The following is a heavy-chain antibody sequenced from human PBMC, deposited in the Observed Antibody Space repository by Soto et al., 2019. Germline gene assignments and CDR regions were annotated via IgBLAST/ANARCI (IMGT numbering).Heavy chain of an antibody. CDR1: GYTFTSYY. CDR3: PRDQRSGYCTGGSCFDGMDV. V-gene: IGHV1-46*01. D-gene: IGHD2-15*01. J-gene: IGHJ6*02. CDR2: INPSGGST. Sequence: EASVKVSCKASGYTFTSYYMHWVRQAPGQGLEWMGIINPSGGSTSYAQKFQGRVTMTRVTSTSTVYMELSSLRSEDTAVYYCPRDQRSGYCTGGSCFDGMDVWG.